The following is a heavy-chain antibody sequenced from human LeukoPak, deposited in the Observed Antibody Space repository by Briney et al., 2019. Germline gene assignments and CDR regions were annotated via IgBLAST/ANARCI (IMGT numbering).Heavy chain of an antibody. CDR3: ARGPPRGKYYYMDV. Sequence: GGSLRLSCAASGFTFSSFDMHWVRQPTGQGLEWVSTIGTASGTYYPGSVEGRFTLSRDNAKNSLYLQMNSLTAGDTAVYYCARGPPRGKYYYMDVWGKGTAVTVSS. CDR1: GFTFSSFD. D-gene: IGHD1-1*01. CDR2: IGTASGT. J-gene: IGHJ6*03. V-gene: IGHV3-13*01.